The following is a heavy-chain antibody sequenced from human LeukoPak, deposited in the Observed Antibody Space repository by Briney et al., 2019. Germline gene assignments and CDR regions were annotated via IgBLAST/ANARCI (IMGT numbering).Heavy chain of an antibody. CDR1: GGSINSGGYY. CDR3: ASIPSVWVGERDY. Sequence: SETLSLTCTVSGGSINSGGYYWTWIRQPPGKGLEWVGYIYYGGSTHYNPSLRSLVIISLDTSRNQFSLNLTSVTAADTAVYYCASIPSVWVGERDYWGQGNLVTVSS. V-gene: IGHV4-31*01. J-gene: IGHJ4*02. CDR2: IYYGGST. D-gene: IGHD3-10*01.